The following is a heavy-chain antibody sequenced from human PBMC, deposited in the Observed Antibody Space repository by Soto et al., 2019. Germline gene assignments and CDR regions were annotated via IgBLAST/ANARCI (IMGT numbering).Heavy chain of an antibody. D-gene: IGHD5-18*01. V-gene: IGHV4-31*03. CDR2: IYYSGST. CDR1: GGSISSSSYY. CDR3: AQIPGYTSGYREHY. Sequence: SETLSLTCTVSGGSISSSSYYWSWIRQHPGKGLEWIGYIYYSGSTYYNPSLKSRVTISVDTSKNQFSLKLSSVTAADTAVYHCAQIPGYTSGYREHYWGQGTLVTVSS. J-gene: IGHJ4*02.